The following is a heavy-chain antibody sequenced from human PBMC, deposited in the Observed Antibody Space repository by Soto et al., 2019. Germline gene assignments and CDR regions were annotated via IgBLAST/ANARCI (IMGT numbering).Heavy chain of an antibody. D-gene: IGHD1-7*01. J-gene: IGHJ6*03. CDR3: ARDHYGSSPAGGYNWNYIVYYYMDV. V-gene: IGHV3-15*07. CDR2: IKSKTDGGTT. Sequence: GGSLRLSCAASGFTFSNAWMNWVRQAPGKGLEWVGRIKSKTDGGTTDYAAPVKGRFTISRDDSKNTLYLQMNSLRAEDTAVYYCARDHYGSSPAGGYNWNYIVYYYMDVWGKGTTVTVSS. CDR1: GFTFSNAW.